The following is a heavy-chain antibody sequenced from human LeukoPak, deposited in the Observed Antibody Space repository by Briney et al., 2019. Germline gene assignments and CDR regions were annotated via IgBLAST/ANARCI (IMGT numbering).Heavy chain of an antibody. CDR2: IYYSGST. Sequence: SETLSLTCTVSGGSISSYYWSWIRQPPGKGLEWIGYIYYSGSTNYNPSLKSRDTMSVDTSKNQFSLKVTSVTAADTAVYYCAREASLRGAEAFDIWGQGTVVAVSS. V-gene: IGHV4-59*01. CDR3: AREASLRGAEAFDI. J-gene: IGHJ3*02. D-gene: IGHD3-10*01. CDR1: GGSISSYY.